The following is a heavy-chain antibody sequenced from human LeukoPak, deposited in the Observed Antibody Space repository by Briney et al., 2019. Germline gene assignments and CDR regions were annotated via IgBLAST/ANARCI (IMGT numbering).Heavy chain of an antibody. CDR1: GGSLSGYY. Sequence: SETLSLTCAVYGGSLSGYYWSWIRQPPGKGLEWIGYIYYSGSTYYNPSLKSRVTISVDTSKNQFSLKLSSVTAADTAVYYCARIILRTTVVTPWGQGTLVTVSS. J-gene: IGHJ4*02. D-gene: IGHD4-23*01. V-gene: IGHV4-59*06. CDR3: ARIILRTTVVTP. CDR2: IYYSGST.